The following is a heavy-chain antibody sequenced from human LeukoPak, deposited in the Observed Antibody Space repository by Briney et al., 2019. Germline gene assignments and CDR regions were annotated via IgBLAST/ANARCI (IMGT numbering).Heavy chain of an antibody. CDR3: ARYIAAREMNFDY. D-gene: IGHD6-6*01. J-gene: IGHJ4*02. V-gene: IGHV5-51*01. CDR2: IYPDDYDT. CDR1: GYLFTSYW. Sequence: GESLQISCKGSGYLFTSYWIGRVRQLPGKGLEWMGIIYPDDYDTRYSPSFQGQVTISADKSISTAYLQWSSLKASDTAMYYCARYIAAREMNFDYWGQGTLVTVSS.